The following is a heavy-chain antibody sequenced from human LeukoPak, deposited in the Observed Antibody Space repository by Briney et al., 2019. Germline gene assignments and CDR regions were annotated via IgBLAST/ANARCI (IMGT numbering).Heavy chain of an antibody. V-gene: IGHV3-23*01. Sequence: GGSLRLSCAASGFTFSSYGMSWVRQAPGKGLEWVSAISGSGGSTYYADSVKGRFTISRDNAKNSLYLQMNSLRAEDTAVYYCARDGPAGFDPWGQGTLVTVSS. D-gene: IGHD6-25*01. CDR3: ARDGPAGFDP. CDR2: ISGSGGST. J-gene: IGHJ5*02. CDR1: GFTFSSYG.